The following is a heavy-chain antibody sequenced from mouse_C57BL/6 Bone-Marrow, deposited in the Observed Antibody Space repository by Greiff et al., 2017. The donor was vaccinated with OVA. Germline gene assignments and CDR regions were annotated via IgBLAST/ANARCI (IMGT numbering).Heavy chain of an antibody. CDR3: ARPLRYFDY. Sequence: EVKLMESGGDLVKPGGSLKLSCAASGFTFSSYGMSWVRQTPDKRLEWVATISSGGSYTYYPDSVKGRFTISRDKAKNTLYLQMSSLKSEDTAMYYCARPLRYFDYWGQGTTLPVSS. V-gene: IGHV5-6*01. CDR1: GFTFSSYG. D-gene: IGHD3-2*02. J-gene: IGHJ2*01. CDR2: ISSGGSYT.